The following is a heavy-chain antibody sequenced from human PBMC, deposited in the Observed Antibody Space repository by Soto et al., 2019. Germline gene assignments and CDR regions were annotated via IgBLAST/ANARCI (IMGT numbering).Heavy chain of an antibody. D-gene: IGHD3-9*01. CDR2: ISRGGAST. CDR1: GFTFSSSA. J-gene: IGHJ2*01. V-gene: IGHV3-23*01. CDR3: ARMPPASSCCDITGYQGYFDL. Sequence: EVQLLESGGGLVQPGGSLRLSCAASGFTFSSSAMSWVRQAPGKGLEWVSGISRGGASTYYADSVKGRFTVSRDKSTNTLFRQMNSLRVEDTAIYYCARMPPASSCCDITGYQGYFDLWGRGTLVTASS.